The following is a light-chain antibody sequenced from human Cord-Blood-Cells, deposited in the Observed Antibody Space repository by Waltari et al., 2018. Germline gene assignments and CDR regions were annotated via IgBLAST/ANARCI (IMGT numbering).Light chain of an antibody. V-gene: IGKV2-28*01. CDR3: MQALQTQYS. CDR2: LGS. CDR1: QSLLHSNGYNY. Sequence: DIVMTQSPLSLPVTPGEPASISCGSSQSLLHSNGYNYLDWYLQKPGQSPQLLIYLGSNRASGVPDRFSGSGSGTDLTLKISRVEAEDVGVYYCMQALQTQYSFGQGTKLEIK. J-gene: IGKJ2*03.